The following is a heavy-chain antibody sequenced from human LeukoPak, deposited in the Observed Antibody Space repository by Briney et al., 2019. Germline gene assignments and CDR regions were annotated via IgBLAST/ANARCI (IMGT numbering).Heavy chain of an antibody. CDR1: GFTFSDHY. J-gene: IGHJ4*02. CDR3: VRDSGSGYYWDY. Sequence: AGGSQRLSCAASGFTFSDHYMDWVRQAPGKGLEWVARTRNKANNYITDYAASVNGRFTISRDYSNNSLHLQMNSLKIEDTAVYYCVRDSGSGYYWDYWGQGTLVTVS. D-gene: IGHD3-22*01. CDR2: TRNKANNYIT. V-gene: IGHV3-72*01.